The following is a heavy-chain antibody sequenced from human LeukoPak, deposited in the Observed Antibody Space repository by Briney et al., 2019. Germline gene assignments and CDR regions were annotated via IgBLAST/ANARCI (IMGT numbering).Heavy chain of an antibody. CDR2: INHSGST. CDR3: ARHYGP. D-gene: IGHD3-16*01. CDR1: GGSFSSYY. V-gene: IGHV4-34*01. J-gene: IGHJ4*02. Sequence: SETLSLTCAVYGGSFSSYYWSWIRQPPGKGLEWIGEINHSGSTNYNPSLKSRVTISVDTSKNQFSLKLSSVTATDTAVYYCARHYGPWGQGTLVTVSS.